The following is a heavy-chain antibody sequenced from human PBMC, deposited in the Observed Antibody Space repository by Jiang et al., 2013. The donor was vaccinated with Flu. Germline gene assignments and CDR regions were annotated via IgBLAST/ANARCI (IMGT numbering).Heavy chain of an antibody. D-gene: IGHD1-20*01. Sequence: GAEVKKPGASVKVSCKASGYTFTSYGISWVRQAPGQGLEWTGWISAYNGNTNYAQKLQGRVTMTTDTSTSTAYMELRSLRSDDTAVYYCARVPRTITGTLRWFDPWGQGTLVTVSS. V-gene: IGHV1-18*01. CDR2: ISAYNGNT. J-gene: IGHJ5*02. CDR3: ARVPRTITGTLRWFDP. CDR1: GYTFTSYG.